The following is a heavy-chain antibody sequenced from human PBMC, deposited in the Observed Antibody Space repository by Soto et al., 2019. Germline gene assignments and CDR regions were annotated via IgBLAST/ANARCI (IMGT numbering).Heavy chain of an antibody. CDR1: GFTLSDYY. J-gene: IGHJ4*02. D-gene: IGHD6-6*01. CDR2: ISYSGSNI. CDR3: ARNTGQLDY. V-gene: IGHV3-11*01. Sequence: PGGSLRLSCAASGFTLSDYYMSWIRQAPGKGLEWVSYISYSGSNIYYADSVKGRFTFSRDNAKNSLYLQMNSLRAEDTAMYYCARNTGQLDYWGQGALVTVSS.